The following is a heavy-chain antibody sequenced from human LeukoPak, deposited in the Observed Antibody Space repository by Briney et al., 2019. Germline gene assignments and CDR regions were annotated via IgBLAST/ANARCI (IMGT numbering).Heavy chain of an antibody. J-gene: IGHJ4*02. CDR1: GNSISSGHY. CDR3: ARRYCSSTSCYNDY. V-gene: IGHV4-38-2*02. D-gene: IGHD2-2*02. CDR2: IYLSGTT. Sequence: SETLSLTCSVSGNSISSGHYWGWIRQTPGKGLEWIGSIYLSGTTYYNPSLKSRVTISVDTSKNQFSLKLSSVTAADTAVYYCARRYCSSTSCYNDYWGQGTLVTVSS.